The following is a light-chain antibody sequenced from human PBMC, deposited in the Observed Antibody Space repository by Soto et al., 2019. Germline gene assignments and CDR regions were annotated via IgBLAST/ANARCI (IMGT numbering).Light chain of an antibody. Sequence: DIQMTQSPSTLSASVGDRVTITCGASQSISRSLAWYQQKPGKAPKLLIYDASSLERGVPSRFSGSGSGTEFTLTISSLQPDDFATYYCQEYITYSRTFGQGTKVDIK. J-gene: IGKJ1*01. CDR3: QEYITYSRT. CDR1: QSISRS. V-gene: IGKV1-5*01. CDR2: DAS.